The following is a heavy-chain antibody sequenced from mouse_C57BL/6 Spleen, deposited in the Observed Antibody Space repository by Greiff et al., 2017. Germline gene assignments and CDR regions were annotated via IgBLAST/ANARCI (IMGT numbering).Heavy chain of an antibody. Sequence: EVLVVESGGDLVKLGGSLKLSCAAFGFTFSSYGMSWVRQTPDKRLEWVATIISGGSYTYYPDSLKGRFTISRDNAKNTLCLQMSSLKSENKAMYYCARRPVYAMDYWGQGTSVTVSS. CDR1: GFTFSSYG. J-gene: IGHJ4*01. CDR3: ARRPVYAMDY. V-gene: IGHV5-6*01. CDR2: IISGGSYT.